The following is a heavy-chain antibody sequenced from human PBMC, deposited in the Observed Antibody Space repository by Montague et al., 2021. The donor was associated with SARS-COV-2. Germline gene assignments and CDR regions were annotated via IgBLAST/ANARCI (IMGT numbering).Heavy chain of an antibody. CDR3: ARDFSPLRPTGAFDV. Sequence: SLRLSCAASGFTFSSYAMHWVRQAPGKGLEWVAVISYDGSNKYYADSVKGRFTISRDNSKNTLYLQMNSLRAEDTAVYYCARDFSPLRPTGAFDVWGQGTMVTVSS. V-gene: IGHV3-30*04. CDR2: ISYDGSNK. J-gene: IGHJ3*01. CDR1: GFTFSSYA.